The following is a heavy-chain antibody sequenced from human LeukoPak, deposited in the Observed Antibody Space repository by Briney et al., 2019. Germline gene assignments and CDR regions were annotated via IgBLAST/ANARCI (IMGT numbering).Heavy chain of an antibody. D-gene: IGHD2-2*01. V-gene: IGHV3-53*05. CDR1: GFTVSGNY. J-gene: IGHJ4*02. CDR3: ARVRYCSSTSCSNFDY. CDR2: IYSGGST. Sequence: GGSLRLSCAASGFTVSGNYMSWVRQAPGKGLEWVSVIYSGGSTYYADSVKGRFTISRDNSKNTLYLQMNSLRAEDTAVYYCARVRYCSSTSCSNFDYWGQGTLVTVSS.